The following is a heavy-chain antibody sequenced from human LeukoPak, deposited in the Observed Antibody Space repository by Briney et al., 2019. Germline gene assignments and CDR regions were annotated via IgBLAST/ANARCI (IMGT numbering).Heavy chain of an antibody. CDR2: IYHSGST. CDR3: ARSWYSSSWYVDY. V-gene: IGHV4-4*02. Sequence: WVRQPPGKGLEWIGEIYHSGSTNYNPSLKSRVTISVDKSKNQFSLKLSSVTAADTAVYYCARSWYSSSWYVDYWGQGTLVTVSS. J-gene: IGHJ4*02. D-gene: IGHD6-13*01.